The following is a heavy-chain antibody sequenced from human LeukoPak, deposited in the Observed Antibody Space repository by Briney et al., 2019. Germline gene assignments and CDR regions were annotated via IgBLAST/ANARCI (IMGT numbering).Heavy chain of an antibody. Sequence: PSETLSLTCTVSGGSISSSSYYWGWIRQPPGKGLEWIGSIYYSGSTYYNPSLKSRVTISVDTSKNQFSLKLSSVTAADTAVYYCARDKTTIFGVHDGFEIWGQGTMVTVSS. CDR1: GGSISSSSYY. D-gene: IGHD3-3*01. V-gene: IGHV4-39*02. CDR2: IYYSGST. CDR3: ARDKTTIFGVHDGFEI. J-gene: IGHJ3*02.